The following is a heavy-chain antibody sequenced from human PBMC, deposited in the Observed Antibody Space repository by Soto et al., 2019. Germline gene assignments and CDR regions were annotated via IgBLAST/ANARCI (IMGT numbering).Heavy chain of an antibody. Sequence: QVQLQESGPGLVKPSETLSLTCTVSGGSVSSGSYYWSWIRQPPGKGLEWIGYIYYSGSTNYNPSLKSRVTLSVDTSKNQFSLKRSSGTAADTAVYYCARGIEGWYQGRYYYGMDVWGQGTTVTVSS. J-gene: IGHJ6*02. CDR2: IYYSGST. CDR3: ARGIEGWYQGRYYYGMDV. V-gene: IGHV4-61*01. CDR1: GGSVSSGSYY. D-gene: IGHD6-19*01.